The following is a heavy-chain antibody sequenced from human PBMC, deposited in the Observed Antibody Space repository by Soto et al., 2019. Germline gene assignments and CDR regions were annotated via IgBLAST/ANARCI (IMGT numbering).Heavy chain of an antibody. CDR3: TRLERDYYYGMDV. J-gene: IGHJ6*02. Sequence: GGSLRLSCAASGFTFSNAWMSWVRQAPGKGLEWVGRIKSKTDGGTTDYAAPVKGRFTISRDDSKNTLYLQMNSLKTEDTAVYYCTRLERDYYYGMDVWGQGTTVTVSS. V-gene: IGHV3-15*01. CDR1: GFTFSNAW. CDR2: IKSKTDGGTT.